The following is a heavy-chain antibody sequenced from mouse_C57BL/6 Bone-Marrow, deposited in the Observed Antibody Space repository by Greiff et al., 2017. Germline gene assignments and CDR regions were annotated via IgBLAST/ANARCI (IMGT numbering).Heavy chain of an antibody. CDR3: ARRGDYYGSGFDY. D-gene: IGHD1-1*01. CDR2: IYPSDSET. J-gene: IGHJ2*01. V-gene: IGHV1-61*01. CDR1: GYTFTSYW. Sequence: QVQLQQPGAELVRPGSSVKLSCKASGYTFTSYWMDWVKQRPGQGLEWIGNIYPSDSETHYNQKFKDKATLTVDKSSSTAYMQLSSLTSEDSAVYYGARRGDYYGSGFDYGGQGTTLTVSS.